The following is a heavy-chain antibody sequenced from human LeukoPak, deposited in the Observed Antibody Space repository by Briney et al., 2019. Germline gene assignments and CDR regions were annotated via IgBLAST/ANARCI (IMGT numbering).Heavy chain of an antibody. J-gene: IGHJ5*02. V-gene: IGHV3-21*01. CDR3: ARGRESYYDSSGYYP. D-gene: IGHD3-22*01. CDR2: ISSSSSYI. CDR1: GFTFSSYT. Sequence: GGSLRLSCAASGFTFSSYTMNWVRQAPGKGLEWVSSISSSSSYIYYADSLKGRFTISRDNAKNSLYLQMNSLRAEDTAVYYCARGRESYYDSSGYYPWGQGTLVTVSS.